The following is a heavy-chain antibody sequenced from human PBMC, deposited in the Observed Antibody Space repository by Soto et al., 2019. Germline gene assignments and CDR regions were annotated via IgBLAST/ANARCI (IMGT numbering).Heavy chain of an antibody. CDR3: ARGLRHPYIAAAGFYYYYGMDV. J-gene: IGHJ6*02. D-gene: IGHD6-13*01. CDR2: INAGNGNT. CDR1: GYTFTSYA. Sequence: QVQLVQSGAEVKKPGASVKVSCKASGYTFTSYAMHWVRQAPGQRLEWMGWINAGNGNTKYSQKFQGRVTITRDTSASTADMELSSLRSEDTAVYYCARGLRHPYIAAAGFYYYYGMDVWGQGTTVTVSS. V-gene: IGHV1-3*01.